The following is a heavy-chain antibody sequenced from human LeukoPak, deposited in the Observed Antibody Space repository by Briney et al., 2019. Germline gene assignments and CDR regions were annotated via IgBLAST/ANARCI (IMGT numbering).Heavy chain of an antibody. D-gene: IGHD3-10*01. CDR2: IYYSGST. CDR1: RGSISTYY. CDR3: ASDYGSERDY. Sequence: PSETLSLTCTVSRGSISTYYWNWIRQPPGKGLEWIGSIYYSGSTYYNPSLKSRVTISVDTSKNQFSLKLSSVTAADTAVYYCASDYGSERDYWGQGTLVTVSS. J-gene: IGHJ4*02. V-gene: IGHV4-39*01.